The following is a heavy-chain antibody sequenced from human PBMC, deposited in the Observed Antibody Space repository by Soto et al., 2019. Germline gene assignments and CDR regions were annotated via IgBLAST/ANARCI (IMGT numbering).Heavy chain of an antibody. V-gene: IGHV5-51*01. CDR3: ARGWCSSTSCYPYFDY. D-gene: IGHD2-2*01. CDR2: IYPGDSDT. J-gene: IGHJ4*02. CDR1: GYSFTSYW. Sequence: GASLKISCKGSGYSFTSYWIGWVRQMPGKGLAWMGIIYPGDSDTRYSPSFQGQVTISADKSISTAYLQWSSLKASDTAMYYCARGWCSSTSCYPYFDYWGQGTLVTVSS.